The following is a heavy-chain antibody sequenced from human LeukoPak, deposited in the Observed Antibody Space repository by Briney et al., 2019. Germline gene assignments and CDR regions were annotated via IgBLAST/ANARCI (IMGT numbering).Heavy chain of an antibody. Sequence: GGSLRLSCAASGFTFSSYGIHWVRQAPGKGLEWVAVIGNTGQAKHYADSVRGRFTISRDNSENSLYLQMDSLTSDDTAIYYCAKEEAWGANVFDYWGQGTLVTVSS. CDR1: GFTFSSYG. CDR2: IGNTGQAK. CDR3: AKEEAWGANVFDY. D-gene: IGHD7-27*01. J-gene: IGHJ4*02. V-gene: IGHV3-30*13.